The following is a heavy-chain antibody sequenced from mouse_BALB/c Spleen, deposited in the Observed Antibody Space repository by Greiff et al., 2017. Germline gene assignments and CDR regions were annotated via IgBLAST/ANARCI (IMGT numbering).Heavy chain of an antibody. Sequence: QVQLQQPGAELVKPGTSVKLSCKASGYNFTSYWINWVKLRPGQGLEWIGDIYPGSGSTNYNEKFKSKATLTVDTSSSTAYMQLSSLASEDSALYYCARIYCDYLYAMDYWGQGTSVPVSS. D-gene: IGHD2-4*01. CDR2: IYPGSGST. V-gene: IGHV1-55*01. CDR1: GYNFTSYW. CDR3: ARIYCDYLYAMDY. J-gene: IGHJ4*01.